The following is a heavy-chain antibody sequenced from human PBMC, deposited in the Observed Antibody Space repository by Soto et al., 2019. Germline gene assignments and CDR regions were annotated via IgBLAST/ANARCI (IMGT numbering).Heavy chain of an antibody. J-gene: IGHJ6*02. V-gene: IGHV5-10-1*01. CDR1: GYSFTGYW. D-gene: IGHD6-13*01. CDR3: ARRSVSSSWYWGYYGMDV. CDR2: IDPSDSYT. Sequence: GESLKISCKGSGYSFTGYWISWVRQMPGKGLEWMGRIDPSDSYTNYSPSFQGHVTISADKSISTAYLQWSSLKASDTAMYYCARRSVSSSWYWGYYGMDVWGQGTTVTVSS.